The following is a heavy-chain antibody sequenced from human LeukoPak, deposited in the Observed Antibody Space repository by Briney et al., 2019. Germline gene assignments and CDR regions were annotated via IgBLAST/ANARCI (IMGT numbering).Heavy chain of an antibody. V-gene: IGHV4-59*01. CDR3: ARDPSSGWYPSYYFDY. Sequence: PSETLSLTCTVSGGSISSYYWSWIRQPPGKGLEWIGYIYHSGSTNYNPSLKSRVTISVDTSKNQFSLKLSSVTAADTAVYYCARDPSSGWYPSYYFDYWGQGTLVTVSS. D-gene: IGHD6-19*01. CDR1: GGSISSYY. CDR2: IYHSGST. J-gene: IGHJ4*02.